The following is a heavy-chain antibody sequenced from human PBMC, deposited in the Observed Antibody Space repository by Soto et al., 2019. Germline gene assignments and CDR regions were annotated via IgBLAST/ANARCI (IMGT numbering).Heavy chain of an antibody. Sequence: GASVKVSCKTSGGTFSSYAISWVRRAPGQGLEWMGIILPDDADTRYSPSFEGHVTISADRSTNTAFLHLRSLEASDTATYFCARQGFSKHYFYAADVWGQGTTVTLSS. CDR1: GGTFSSYA. D-gene: IGHD6-13*01. V-gene: IGHV5-51*01. CDR2: ILPDDADT. CDR3: ARQGFSKHYFYAADV. J-gene: IGHJ6*02.